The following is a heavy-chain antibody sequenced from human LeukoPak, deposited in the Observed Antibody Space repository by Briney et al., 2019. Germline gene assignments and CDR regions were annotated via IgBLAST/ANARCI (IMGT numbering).Heavy chain of an antibody. CDR2: IYYSGST. CDR3: ARDRGGSGD. CDR1: GGSICCLF. J-gene: IGHJ4*02. V-gene: IGHV4-59*01. Sequence: SETVSLTCCVCGGSICCLFWSWVRQEPGKGLGWIGYIYYSGSTNYNPSLKSRVTISVDTSKNQFSLKLSSVTAADTAVYYCARDRGGSGDWGQGTLVTVSS. D-gene: IGHD2-15*01.